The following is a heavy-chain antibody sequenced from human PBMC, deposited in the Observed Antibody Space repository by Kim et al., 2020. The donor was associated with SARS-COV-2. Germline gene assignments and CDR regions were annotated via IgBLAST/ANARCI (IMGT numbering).Heavy chain of an antibody. V-gene: IGHV3-30*04. CDR1: GFTFSSYA. CDR3: ARARDYYDSSGSVDY. J-gene: IGHJ4*02. CDR2: ISYDGSNK. D-gene: IGHD3-22*01. Sequence: GGSLRLSCAASGFTFSSYAMHWVRQAPGKGLEWPAVISYDGSNKYYADSVKGRFTISRDNSKNTLYLQMNSLRAEDTAVYYCARARDYYDSSGSVDYWGQ.